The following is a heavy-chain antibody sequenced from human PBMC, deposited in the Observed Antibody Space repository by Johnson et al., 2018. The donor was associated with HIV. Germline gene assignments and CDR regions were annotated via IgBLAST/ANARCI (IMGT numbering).Heavy chain of an antibody. J-gene: IGHJ3*02. CDR1: GFTFSQFA. CDR3: AKAMGGWLLAHAFDI. D-gene: IGHD3-22*01. CDR2: ISYDGTKK. V-gene: IGHV3-30*04. Sequence: QVQLVESGGGVVQPGRSLRLSCAASGFTFSQFAMHWVRQAPGKGLEWVAIISYDGTKKYYADAVKGRFTISRDNSKNTLYLQMNSLRAEDTAVYYCAKAMGGWLLAHAFDIWGQGTMVTISS.